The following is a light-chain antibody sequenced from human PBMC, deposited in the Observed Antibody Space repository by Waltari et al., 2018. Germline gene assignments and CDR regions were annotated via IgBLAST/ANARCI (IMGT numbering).Light chain of an antibody. Sequence: SSELTQDPAVSVAFGPTVSITCKGDSLRSYYASEYQQKPGQAPVLVIYGKNNRPSGIPDRFSGSSSGNTASLTITGAQAEDEADYYCNSRDSSGNHVVFGGGTKLTVL. CDR2: GKN. J-gene: IGLJ2*01. CDR1: SLRSYY. V-gene: IGLV3-19*01. CDR3: NSRDSSGNHVV.